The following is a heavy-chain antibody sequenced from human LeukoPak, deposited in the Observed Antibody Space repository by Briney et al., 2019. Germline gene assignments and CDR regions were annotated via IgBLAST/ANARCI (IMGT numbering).Heavy chain of an antibody. V-gene: IGHV1-18*01. Sequence: ASVKVSCKASGYTFGIYGISWVRQAPGQGFEWMGWISGDNGNRLIAEKFQGKVTMTAETPTSTAYMELGSLRSDDTAIYYCAKYGPQDSGSSHFDYWGQGALVTVSS. CDR2: ISGDNGNR. D-gene: IGHD1-26*01. CDR3: AKYGPQDSGSSHFDY. J-gene: IGHJ4*02. CDR1: GYTFGIYG.